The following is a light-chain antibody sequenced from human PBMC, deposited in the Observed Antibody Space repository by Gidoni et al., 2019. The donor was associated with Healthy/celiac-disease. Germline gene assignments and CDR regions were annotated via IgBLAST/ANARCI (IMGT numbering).Light chain of an antibody. V-gene: IGKV3-11*01. CDR3: QQRSNWPPT. CDR2: EAS. Sequence: DIVLTQSPATLSLSPGARATLSCRASQSVSSDLAWYQQKPGQAPRLLIYEASNRATGIPARFSGSGSGTDFTLTISSLESEDFAVYYCQQRSNWPPTCGQGTKVEIK. J-gene: IGKJ1*01. CDR1: QSVSSD.